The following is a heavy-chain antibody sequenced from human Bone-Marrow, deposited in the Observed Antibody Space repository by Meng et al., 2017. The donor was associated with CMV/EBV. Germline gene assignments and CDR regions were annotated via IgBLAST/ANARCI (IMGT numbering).Heavy chain of an antibody. V-gene: IGHV4-34*01. J-gene: IGHJ4*02. CDR1: GGSFSGYY. D-gene: IGHD3-3*01. CDR2: INHSGST. CDR3: ARAAVVIIRRADY. Sequence: SQTLALTCAVYGGSFSGYYWSWIRQPPGKGLEWIGEINHSGSTNYNPPLKSRVTISVDTSKNQFSLKLSSVTAADTAVYYCARAAVVIIRRADYWGQGTLVTVSS.